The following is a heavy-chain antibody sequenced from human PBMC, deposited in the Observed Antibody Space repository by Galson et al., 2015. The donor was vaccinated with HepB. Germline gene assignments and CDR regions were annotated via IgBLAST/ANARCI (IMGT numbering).Heavy chain of an antibody. CDR3: ARLIHFPGIGVDY. J-gene: IGHJ4*02. V-gene: IGHV3-74*01. CDR1: GFTFSGSA. CDR2: ISSDGSSI. Sequence: SLRLSCAASGFTFSGSAIHWVRQAPGKGPVWVSRISSDGSSISYADSVKGRFTTSRDNAKNTLYLQMNSLRAEDTAVYYCARLIHFPGIGVDYWGQGTLVTVSS. D-gene: IGHD3-10*01.